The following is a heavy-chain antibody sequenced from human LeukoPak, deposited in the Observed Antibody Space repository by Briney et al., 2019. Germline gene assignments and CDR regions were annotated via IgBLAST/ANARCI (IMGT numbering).Heavy chain of an antibody. V-gene: IGHV3-7*01. CDR3: AEGFTGSYSFDY. CDR1: GFTFSSYW. Sequence: GGSLRLSCAAAGFTFSSYWMSWVRQAPGKGLEWVANIKKDGSDKYYVDSVKGRFTISGDNAKNSLYLQMNSLRAEDTAVYYCAEGFTGSYSFDYWGQGTLDCVSS. J-gene: IGHJ4*02. D-gene: IGHD1-26*01. CDR2: IKKDGSDK.